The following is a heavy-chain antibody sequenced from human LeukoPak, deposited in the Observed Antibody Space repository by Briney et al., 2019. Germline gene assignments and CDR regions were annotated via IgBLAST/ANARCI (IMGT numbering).Heavy chain of an antibody. CDR2: INPNSGVT. J-gene: IGHJ4*02. Sequence: ASVKVSCKASGYTFTGYYLHWVRQVPGQGLEWMGRINPNSGVTDYAQKFQGRITMTRDTSISTAYMELSRLRSDDSAMYYCARAASGTYYFDYGGQGTLVTVSS. D-gene: IGHD6-13*01. CDR3: ARAASGTYYFDY. V-gene: IGHV1-2*06. CDR1: GYTFTGYY.